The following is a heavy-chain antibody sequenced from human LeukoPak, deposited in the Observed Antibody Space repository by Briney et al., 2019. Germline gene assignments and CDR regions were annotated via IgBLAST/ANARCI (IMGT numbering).Heavy chain of an antibody. CDR2: IYYSGST. D-gene: IGHD6-13*01. CDR1: GGSISSGGYY. J-gene: IGHJ3*02. CDR3: ARGADLDAFDI. Sequence: PSQTLSLTCTVSGGSISSGGYYWSWIRQHPGKGLEWIGYIYYSGSTYYNPSLKSRVTISVDTSKNQLSLKLSSVTAADTAVYYCARGADLDAFDIWGQGTMVTVSS. V-gene: IGHV4-31*03.